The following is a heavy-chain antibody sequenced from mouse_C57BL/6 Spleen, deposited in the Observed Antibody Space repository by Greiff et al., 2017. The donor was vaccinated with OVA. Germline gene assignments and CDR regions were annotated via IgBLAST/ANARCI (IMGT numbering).Heavy chain of an antibody. D-gene: IGHD1-1*01. CDR1: GYTFTDYE. CDR2: IDPETGGT. J-gene: IGHJ2*01. V-gene: IGHV1-15*01. Sequence: QVQLQQSGAELVRPGASVTLSCKASGYTFTDYEMHWVKQTPVHGLEWIGAIDPETGGTAYNQKFKGKAILTADKSSSTAYMELRSLTSEDSAVYYCTRGIYYYGSSLPGTHFDYWGQGTTLTVSS. CDR3: TRGIYYYGSSLPGTHFDY.